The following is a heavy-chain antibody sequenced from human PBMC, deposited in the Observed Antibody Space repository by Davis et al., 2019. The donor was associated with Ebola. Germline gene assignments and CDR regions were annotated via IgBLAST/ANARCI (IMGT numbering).Heavy chain of an antibody. CDR3: AKWKDDFYGMDV. CDR1: GFTVSSNY. Sequence: GESLKISCAASGFTVSSNYMSWVRQAPGKGLEWVSAISGSGGSTYYADSVKGRFTISRDNSKNTLYLQMNSLRAEDTAVYYCAKWKDDFYGMDVWGQGTTVTVSS. V-gene: IGHV3-23*01. CDR2: ISGSGGST. D-gene: IGHD3-3*01. J-gene: IGHJ6*02.